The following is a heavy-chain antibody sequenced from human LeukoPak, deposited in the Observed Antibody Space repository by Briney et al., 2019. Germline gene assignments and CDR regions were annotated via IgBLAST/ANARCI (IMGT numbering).Heavy chain of an antibody. CDR2: ISFDGSDK. V-gene: IGHV3-30*18. Sequence: GRSLRLSCAASGFTFSSYGMHWVRQAPGKGLEWVAVISFDGSDKYYADSVKGRFTISRDNSKNTLSLQMNSLRAEDTAVYYCAKDRREYCSGGSCYYNFDYWGQGTLVTVSS. J-gene: IGHJ4*02. CDR1: GFTFSSYG. CDR3: AKDRREYCSGGSCYYNFDY. D-gene: IGHD2-15*01.